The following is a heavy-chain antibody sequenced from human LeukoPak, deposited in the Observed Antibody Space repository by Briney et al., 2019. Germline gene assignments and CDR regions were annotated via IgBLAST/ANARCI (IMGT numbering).Heavy chain of an antibody. CDR1: GYTFTSYD. CDR3: ARVILVRGVIHYYYYGMDV. J-gene: IGHJ6*02. CDR2: MNPNSGNT. V-gene: IGHV1-8*01. D-gene: IGHD3-10*01. Sequence: ASVKVSCKASGYTFTSYDINWVRQATGQGLEWMGWMNPNSGNTGYAQKFQGRVTMNRNTSISTAYMELSSLRSEDTAVYYCARVILVRGVIHYYYYGMDVWGQGTTVTVSS.